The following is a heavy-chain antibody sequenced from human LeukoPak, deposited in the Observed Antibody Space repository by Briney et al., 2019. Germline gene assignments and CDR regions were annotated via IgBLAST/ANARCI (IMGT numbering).Heavy chain of an antibody. V-gene: IGHV1-8*01. CDR2: MNPNSGNT. J-gene: IGHJ6*02. CDR3: ASYYGSGSNNYGTDV. D-gene: IGHD3-10*01. CDR1: GYTFTSYD. Sequence: ASVKVSCKASGYTFTSYDINWVRQATGQGLEWMGWMNPNSGNTGYAQKFQGRVTMTRNTSISTAYMELSSLRSEDTAVYYCASYYGSGSNNYGTDVWGQGTTVTVSS.